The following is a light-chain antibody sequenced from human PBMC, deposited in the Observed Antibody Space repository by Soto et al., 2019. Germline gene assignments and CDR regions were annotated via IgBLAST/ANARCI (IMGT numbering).Light chain of an antibody. CDR3: QHHKGAST. Sequence: DIGMTRSPSSLSASVGDTVTVTCRASQGISSYLAWYQQKPGRVPKLLIYATSTLDSGVPSRFSGSGSGTDFTLTITSLQPEDVATYYGQHHKGASTFGQGTRLEIK. V-gene: IGKV1-27*01. CDR2: ATS. J-gene: IGKJ5*01. CDR1: QGISSY.